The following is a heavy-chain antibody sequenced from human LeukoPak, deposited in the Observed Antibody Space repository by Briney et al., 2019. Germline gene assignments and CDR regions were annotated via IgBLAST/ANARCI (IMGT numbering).Heavy chain of an antibody. Sequence: PSETLSLTCTVSGGSISNAYWSWIRQPAGKGLEWIGRINTSGSSNYNPSLKSRVTMSVDTSKNQFSLELSSVTAADTAVYYCARGGDCSGGSCYSWVDYWGQGTLVTVSS. CDR3: ARGGDCSGGSCYSWVDY. CDR2: INTSGSS. CDR1: GGSISNAY. D-gene: IGHD2-15*01. V-gene: IGHV4-4*07. J-gene: IGHJ4*02.